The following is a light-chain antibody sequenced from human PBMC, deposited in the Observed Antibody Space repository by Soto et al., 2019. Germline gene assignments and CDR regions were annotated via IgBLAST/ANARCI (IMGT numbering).Light chain of an antibody. Sequence: ETVLTQSPATLSLSPGERATLSCGASQSVSTYLAWYQQKPGQAPRLLIYDTSNRATGIPDRFSGSGSGTDFTLTISRLEPEDFAVYYCQQYGSSPPWTFGQGTKVDIK. CDR2: DTS. CDR1: QSVSTY. J-gene: IGKJ1*01. CDR3: QQYGSSPPWT. V-gene: IGKV3D-20*01.